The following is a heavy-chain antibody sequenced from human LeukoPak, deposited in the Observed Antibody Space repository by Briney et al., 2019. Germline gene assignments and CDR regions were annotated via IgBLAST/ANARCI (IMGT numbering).Heavy chain of an antibody. D-gene: IGHD5-18*01. CDR2: IKCDGSEK. Sequence: GGSLRLSCAASGFTFSSSWMHWVCQAPEKGLEWVADIKCDGSEKYYVDSVKARFTISRDNAKNSLYLQMNSLRAEDTAVYYCARVRDRYGYLFDYWGQGTLVTVSS. CDR3: ARVRDRYGYLFDY. V-gene: IGHV3-52*01. J-gene: IGHJ4*02. CDR1: GFTFSSSW.